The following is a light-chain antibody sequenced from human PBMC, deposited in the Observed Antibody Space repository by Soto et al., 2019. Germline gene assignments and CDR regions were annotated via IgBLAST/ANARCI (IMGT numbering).Light chain of an antibody. J-gene: IGLJ1*01. CDR2: EVN. CDR1: SSDVGGYNY. V-gene: IGLV2-8*01. Sequence: QSALTQPPSASGSPGQSVTISCTGTSSDVGGYNYVSWYQQHPGKVPKLMVYEVNKRPSGVPDRFSGSKSGNTASLTVAGLQAEDDAHYYCTSYTGGNNVFGTGTKVTVL. CDR3: TSYTGGNNV.